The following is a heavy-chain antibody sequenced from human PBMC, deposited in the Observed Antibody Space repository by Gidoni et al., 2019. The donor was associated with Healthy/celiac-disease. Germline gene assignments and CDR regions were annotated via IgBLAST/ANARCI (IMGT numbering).Heavy chain of an antibody. CDR2: ISSIISYI. CDR1: GFPLSSYL. D-gene: IGHD3-9*01. J-gene: IGHJ4*02. V-gene: IGHV3-21*01. Sequence: DVQLVESGGGLVKTGGSLRLSCAASGFPLSSYLINCVRQAPGKGLLWVSSISSIISYIYYADTVKGRFTISRDNAKNSLYLQMNSLRAEDTAVYYCARTPLFYVNYFDYWGQGTLVTVSS. CDR3: ARTPLFYVNYFDY.